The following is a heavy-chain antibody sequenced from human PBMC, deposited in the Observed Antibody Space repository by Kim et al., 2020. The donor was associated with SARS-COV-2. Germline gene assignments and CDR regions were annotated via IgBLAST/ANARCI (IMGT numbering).Heavy chain of an antibody. CDR2: DGSVF. J-gene: IGHJ4*02. V-gene: IGHV3-7*04. CDR3: AGGPFDY. Sequence: DGSVFHYVDSVRGRLTISRDNAKKSLYLQMNDLRAEDTAVYYCAGGPFDYWGQGILVTVSS.